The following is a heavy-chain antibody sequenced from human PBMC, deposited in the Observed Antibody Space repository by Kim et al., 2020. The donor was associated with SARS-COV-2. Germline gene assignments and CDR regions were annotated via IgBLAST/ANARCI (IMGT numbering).Heavy chain of an antibody. CDR3: ARRRYSYGMDV. CDR1: GGSISSSSYY. Sequence: SETLSLTCTVSGGSISSSSYYWGWIRQPPGKGLEWIGSIYYSGSTYYNPSLKSRVTISVDTSKNQFSLKLSSVTAADTAVYYCARRRYSYGMDVWGQGTTVTVSS. J-gene: IGHJ6*02. CDR2: IYYSGST. V-gene: IGHV4-39*01.